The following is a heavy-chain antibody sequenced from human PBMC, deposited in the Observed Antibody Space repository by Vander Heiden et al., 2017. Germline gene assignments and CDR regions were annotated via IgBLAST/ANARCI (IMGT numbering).Heavy chain of an antibody. Sequence: QVQLVESGGGVVQPGRSLRLSCAASGFTFRSYGMHWVRQAPGKGLEWVAVIWYDGSNKYYADSVKGRFTISRDNSKNTLYLQMNSLRAEDTAVYYCARDRGFAFDIWGQGTMVTVSS. J-gene: IGHJ3*02. D-gene: IGHD3-10*01. CDR1: GFTFRSYG. V-gene: IGHV3-33*01. CDR3: ARDRGFAFDI. CDR2: IWYDGSNK.